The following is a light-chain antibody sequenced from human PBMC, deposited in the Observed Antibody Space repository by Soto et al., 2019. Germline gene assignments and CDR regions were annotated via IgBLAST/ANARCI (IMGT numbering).Light chain of an antibody. Sequence: QSALTQPPSVSGSPGQSVTISCTGISSDLGSYNRVSWYQQPPGTAPKTIIYDVNNRPSGVPDRFSGSKSGSTASLTISGLQAEDEADYYCSSYTSTSTRVFGTGTKVTVL. CDR3: SSYTSTSTRV. CDR1: SSDLGSYNR. V-gene: IGLV2-18*02. CDR2: DVN. J-gene: IGLJ1*01.